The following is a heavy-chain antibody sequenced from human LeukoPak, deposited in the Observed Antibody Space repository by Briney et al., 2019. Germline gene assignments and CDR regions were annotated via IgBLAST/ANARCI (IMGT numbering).Heavy chain of an antibody. Sequence: GGSLRLSCAASGFTFGSYAMHWVRQAPGKGLGWVALISNDGSNKYYADSVKGRFTISRDNAKNSLYLQMNSLRAEDTAVYYCATTPYYDSSGYYYFDYWGQGTLVTVSS. CDR2: ISNDGSNK. CDR1: GFTFGSYA. V-gene: IGHV3-30-3*01. CDR3: ATTPYYDSSGYYYFDY. J-gene: IGHJ4*02. D-gene: IGHD3-22*01.